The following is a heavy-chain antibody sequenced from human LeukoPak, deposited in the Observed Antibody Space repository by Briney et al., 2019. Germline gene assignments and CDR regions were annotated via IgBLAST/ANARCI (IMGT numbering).Heavy chain of an antibody. CDR3: AREREPVTTEFDY. V-gene: IGHV3-30-3*01. CDR1: GFTFSSYA. Sequence: GGSLRLSCAASGFTFSSYAMHWVRQAPGKGLEWVAVISYDGINKYYADSVKGRFTISRDNAKNSLYLQMNSLRAEDTAVYYCAREREPVTTEFDYWGQGTLVTVSS. D-gene: IGHD4-17*01. CDR2: ISYDGINK. J-gene: IGHJ4*02.